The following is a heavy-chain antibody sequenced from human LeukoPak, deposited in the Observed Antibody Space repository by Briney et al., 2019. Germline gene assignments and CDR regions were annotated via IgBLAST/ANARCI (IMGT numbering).Heavy chain of an antibody. Sequence: GGSLRLSCTASGFTFGDDLMSWVRQAPGKGLEWIGFISGGTKEYAASVKNKFTISRIDSTSIAYLQMNSLTTEDTAFYYCSRGSGWLSVYWGQGTLVTVSS. J-gene: IGHJ4*02. CDR2: ISGGTK. D-gene: IGHD6-19*01. CDR1: GFTFGDDL. CDR3: SRGSGWLSVY. V-gene: IGHV3-49*04.